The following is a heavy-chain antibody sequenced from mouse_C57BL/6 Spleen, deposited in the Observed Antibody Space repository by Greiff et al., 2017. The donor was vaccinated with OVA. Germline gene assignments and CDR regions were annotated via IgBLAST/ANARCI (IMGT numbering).Heavy chain of an antibody. CDR2: ISYDGSN. CDR1: GYSITSGYY. D-gene: IGHD1-1*01. J-gene: IGHJ4*01. Sequence: DVQLQESGPGLVKPSQSLSLTCSVTGYSITSGYYWNWIRQFPGNKLEWMGYISYDGSNNYNPSLKNRTTITRDTSKNPVYLKLNSVTTDDPATYCCARDRSTTVVAPSMDYWGQGTSVTVSS. CDR3: ARDRSTTVVAPSMDY. V-gene: IGHV3-6*01.